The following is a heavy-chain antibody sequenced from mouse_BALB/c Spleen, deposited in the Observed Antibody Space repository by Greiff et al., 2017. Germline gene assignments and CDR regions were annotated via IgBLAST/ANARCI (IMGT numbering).Heavy chain of an antibody. D-gene: IGHD1-1*01. Sequence: EVKLMESGPSLVKPSQTLSLTCSVTGDSITSGYWNWIRKFPGNKLEYMGYISYSGSTYYNPSLKSRISITRDTSKNQYYLQLNSVTTEDTATYYCASITTVVGDWYFDVWGAGTTVTVSS. CDR1: GDSITSGY. J-gene: IGHJ1*01. CDR2: ISYSGST. CDR3: ASITTVVGDWYFDV. V-gene: IGHV3-8*02.